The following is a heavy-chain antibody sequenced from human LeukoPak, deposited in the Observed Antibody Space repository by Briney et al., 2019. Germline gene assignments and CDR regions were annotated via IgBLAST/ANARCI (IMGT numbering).Heavy chain of an antibody. Sequence: PGGSLRLSCAASGFTLSSYWMSWVRQAPGKGLEWVANIKQDGSEKYYVDSVRGRFTISRDNAKNSLYLQMNSLRAEDTAVYYCARSALGAFDYWGQGTLVTVSS. CDR3: ARSALGAFDY. CDR2: IKQDGSEK. J-gene: IGHJ4*02. CDR1: GFTLSSYW. D-gene: IGHD1-26*01. V-gene: IGHV3-7*04.